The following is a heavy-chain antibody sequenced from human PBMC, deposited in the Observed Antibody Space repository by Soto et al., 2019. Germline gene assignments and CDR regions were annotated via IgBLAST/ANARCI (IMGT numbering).Heavy chain of an antibody. CDR2: MNPNSGNT. V-gene: IGHV1-8*01. J-gene: IGHJ5*02. CDR1: GYTFTSYD. Sequence: QVQLVQSGAEVKKPGASVKVSCKASGYTFTSYDINWVRQATGQGLEWMGWMNPNSGNTGYAQKFQGRVNMTRNTSISTAYMELSRLRSEDTAVYYCALTWWIGRIVKWFDPWGQGTLVTVSS. CDR3: ALTWWIGRIVKWFDP. D-gene: IGHD3-22*01.